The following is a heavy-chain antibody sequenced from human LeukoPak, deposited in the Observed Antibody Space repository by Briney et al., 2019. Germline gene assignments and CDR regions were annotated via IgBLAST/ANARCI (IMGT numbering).Heavy chain of an antibody. CDR3: ATAPITAVAASY. V-gene: IGHV1-24*01. CDR2: FDPEDGET. Sequence: ASVKVSCKVSGYTLTELSMHWVRQAPGKGLEWMGGFDPEDGETIYAQKFQGRVTITEDTSTDTAYMELSSLRSEDTAVYYCATAPITAVAASYWGQGTLVTVSS. D-gene: IGHD6-19*01. CDR1: GYTLTELS. J-gene: IGHJ4*02.